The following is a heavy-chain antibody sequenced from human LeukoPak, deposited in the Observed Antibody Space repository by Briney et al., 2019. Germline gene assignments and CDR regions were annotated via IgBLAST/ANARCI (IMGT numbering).Heavy chain of an antibody. CDR1: GGTFSSYA. Sequence: SVNVSCKASGGTFSSYAISWVRQAPGQGLEWMGGIIPIFGTANYAQKFQGRVTITADESTSTAYMELSSLRSEDTAVYYCAFGGGRIRLLWFGELFFDYWGQGTLVTVSS. CDR3: AFGGGRIRLLWFGELFFDY. J-gene: IGHJ4*02. CDR2: IIPIFGTA. D-gene: IGHD3-10*01. V-gene: IGHV1-69*01.